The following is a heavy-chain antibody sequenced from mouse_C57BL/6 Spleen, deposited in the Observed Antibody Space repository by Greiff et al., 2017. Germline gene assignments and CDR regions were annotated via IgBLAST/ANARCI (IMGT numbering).Heavy chain of an antibody. Sequence: VQRVESGAELARPGASVKLSCKASGYTFTSYGISWVKQRTGQGLEWIGEIYPRSGNTYYNEKFKGKATLTADKSSSTAYMELRSLTSEDSAVYFCLTITTVVGGAMDYWGQGTSVTVSS. V-gene: IGHV1-81*01. D-gene: IGHD1-1*01. CDR2: IYPRSGNT. J-gene: IGHJ4*01. CDR3: LTITTVVGGAMDY. CDR1: GYTFTSYG.